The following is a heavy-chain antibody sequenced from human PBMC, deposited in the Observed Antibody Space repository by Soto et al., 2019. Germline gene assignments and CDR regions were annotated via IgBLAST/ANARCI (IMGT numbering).Heavy chain of an antibody. CDR3: ARDFGYCSGGSCYNYFDY. J-gene: IGHJ4*02. CDR1: GFTFSSYA. CDR2: ISYDGSNK. D-gene: IGHD2-15*01. V-gene: IGHV3-30-3*01. Sequence: PGWSLRVSCAAAGFTFSSYARRWVRQAPGKGLARVAVISYDGSNKYYADSVKGRFTISRDNSKNTLYLQMNSLRAEDTAVYYCARDFGYCSGGSCYNYFDYWGQGTLVTVSS.